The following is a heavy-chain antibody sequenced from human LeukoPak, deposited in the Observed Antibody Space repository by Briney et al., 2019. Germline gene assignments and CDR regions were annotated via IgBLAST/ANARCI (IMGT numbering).Heavy chain of an antibody. CDR3: ARGGYYGSGNDFRFDP. D-gene: IGHD3-10*01. Sequence: PSETLSLTCTVSGGSISSYYWSWIRQPPGKGLECIGYIHYTGSTNYNPSLKSRVTISVDTSKSQFSLKLSSVTAADTAIYYCARGGYYGSGNDFRFDPWGQGTLVTVSS. J-gene: IGHJ5*02. CDR2: IHYTGST. CDR1: GGSISSYY. V-gene: IGHV4-59*01.